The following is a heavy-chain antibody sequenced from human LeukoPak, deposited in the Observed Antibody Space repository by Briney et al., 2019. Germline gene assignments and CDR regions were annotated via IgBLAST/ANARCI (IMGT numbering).Heavy chain of an antibody. CDR1: GFTFSSYS. CDR2: ISSSSSYI. V-gene: IGHV3-21*01. CDR3: ARDLIVPAATDY. D-gene: IGHD2-2*01. Sequence: GGSLRLSCAASGFTFSSYSMNWVRQAPGKGLEWVSSISSSSSYIYYADSVKGRFTISRDNAKNSLYLQTNSLRAEDKAVYYCARDLIVPAATDYWGQGTLVTVSS. J-gene: IGHJ4*02.